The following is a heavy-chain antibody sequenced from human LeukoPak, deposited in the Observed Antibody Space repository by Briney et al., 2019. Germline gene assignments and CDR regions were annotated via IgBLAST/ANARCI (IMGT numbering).Heavy chain of an antibody. CDR2: INPNSGGT. J-gene: IGHJ4*02. V-gene: IGHV1-2*06. D-gene: IGHD4-11*01. Sequence: GASVKVSCKASGYTFTGYYMHWVRQAPGQGFECIGRINPNSGGTNYAQKFQGRVTMTRDTSISTAYMELSRLRSDDTAVYYCARRGYSNYYFDYWGQGTLVTVSS. CDR1: GYTFTGYY. CDR3: ARRGYSNYYFDY.